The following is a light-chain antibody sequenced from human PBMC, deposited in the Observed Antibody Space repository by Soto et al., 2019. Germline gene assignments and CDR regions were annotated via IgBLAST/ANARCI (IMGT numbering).Light chain of an antibody. CDR2: WAS. Sequence: DIVMTQSPDSLAVSLGERATINCKSSQSVLYSSNNKNYLAWYQQKPGQPPKLLIYWASTRESGVPDRFSGSGSGTDFTLTISSLQAGDVAVYYCQQYYSTPLTCGQGTKVEIK. CDR1: QSVLYSSNNKNY. CDR3: QQYYSTPLT. V-gene: IGKV4-1*01. J-gene: IGKJ1*01.